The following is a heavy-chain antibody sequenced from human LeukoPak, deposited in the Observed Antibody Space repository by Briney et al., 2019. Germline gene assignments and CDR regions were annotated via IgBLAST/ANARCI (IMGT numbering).Heavy chain of an antibody. J-gene: IGHJ4*02. CDR3: ARAIAAAGTGLYN. V-gene: IGHV3-53*01. CDR1: GVTVSNNY. D-gene: IGHD6-13*01. CDR2: IYSEGTT. Sequence: PGGSLRLSCTLSGVTVSNNYMSWVRQAPGKGREWVSVIYSEGTTYNADCVKGRFTISRDNSKNTLHLQINSLRAEDTAMYYCARAIAAAGTGLYNWGQGTLITVSS.